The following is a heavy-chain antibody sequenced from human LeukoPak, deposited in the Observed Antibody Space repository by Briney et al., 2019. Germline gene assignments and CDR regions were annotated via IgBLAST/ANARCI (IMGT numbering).Heavy chain of an antibody. J-gene: IGHJ4*02. CDR3: ARVNSYDSSGLFDY. V-gene: IGHV1-18*01. Sequence: ASVKVSCKASGSTFTSCGISWVRQAPGQGLEWMGWISAYNGNTNYAQKPQGRVTMTTDTSTSTAYMELRSLRSDDTAVYYCARVNSYDSSGLFDYWGQGTLVTVSS. CDR2: ISAYNGNT. D-gene: IGHD3-22*01. CDR1: GSTFTSCG.